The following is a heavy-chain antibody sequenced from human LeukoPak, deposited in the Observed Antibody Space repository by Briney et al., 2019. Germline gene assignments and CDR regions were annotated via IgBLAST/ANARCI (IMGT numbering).Heavy chain of an antibody. D-gene: IGHD4-17*01. Sequence: PGGSLRLSCAASGFTFSSYAMSWVRQAPGKGLEWVANIKQDGSEKYYVDSVKGRFTISRDNAKNSLYLQMDSLRAEDTAVYYCARTVPGDYGRFDPWGQGTLVTVSS. CDR2: IKQDGSEK. CDR3: ARTVPGDYGRFDP. CDR1: GFTFSSYA. V-gene: IGHV3-7*01. J-gene: IGHJ5*02.